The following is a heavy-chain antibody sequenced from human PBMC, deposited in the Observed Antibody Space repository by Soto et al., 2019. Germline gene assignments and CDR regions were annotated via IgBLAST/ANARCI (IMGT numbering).Heavy chain of an antibody. V-gene: IGHV4-31*03. J-gene: IGHJ4*02. Sequence: QVQLQESGPGLVKPSQTLSLTCTVSGGSISSDNYYWSWIRQHPGKGLKWIGYIYYSGSTYYNPSLKSRVTISVNTSKNQSSLKMSSVTAADTAVYYCARGTAYYYDSSGYYSLRLDYWGQGTLVTVSS. CDR1: GGSISSDNYY. CDR2: IYYSGST. CDR3: ARGTAYYYDSSGYYSLRLDY. D-gene: IGHD3-22*01.